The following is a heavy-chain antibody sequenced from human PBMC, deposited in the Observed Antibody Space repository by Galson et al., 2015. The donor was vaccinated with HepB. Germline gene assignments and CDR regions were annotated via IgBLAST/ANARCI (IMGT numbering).Heavy chain of an antibody. Sequence: SLRLSCAASGFTFNYHAMNWVRQAPGKGLEWVASISGSGGSTYYADSVKGRFTVSRDNSLDTVDLQMDSLRVDDTAVYYCAKDYLPYYERWGSYSDLYYFDYWGQGTLVTVSS. V-gene: IGHV3-23*01. CDR2: ISGSGGST. CDR1: GFTFNYHA. J-gene: IGHJ4*02. CDR3: AKDYLPYYERWGSYSDLYYFDY. D-gene: IGHD3-22*01.